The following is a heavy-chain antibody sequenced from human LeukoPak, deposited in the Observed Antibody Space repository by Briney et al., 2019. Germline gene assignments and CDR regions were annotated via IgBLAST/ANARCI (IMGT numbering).Heavy chain of an antibody. CDR1: GFTFGDYA. J-gene: IGHJ6*03. CDR3: TRGEQWLVNYYYYYYMDV. CDR2: IRSKAYGGTT. V-gene: IGHV3-49*04. Sequence: PPGGSLRLSCTASGFTFGDYAMSWVRQAPGKGLEWVGFIRSKAYGGTTEYAASVKGRFTISRDDSKSIAYLQMNSLKTEDTAVYYCTRGEQWLVNYYYYYYMDVWGKGTTVTISS. D-gene: IGHD6-19*01.